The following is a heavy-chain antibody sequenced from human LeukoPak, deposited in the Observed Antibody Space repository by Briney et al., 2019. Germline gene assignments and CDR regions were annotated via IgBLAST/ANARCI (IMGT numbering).Heavy chain of an antibody. CDR3: ASPGSLYYDSSGSFEY. J-gene: IGHJ4*02. CDR1: GFKFRSSS. D-gene: IGHD3-22*01. CDR2: ISGSGTTT. V-gene: IGHV3-48*02. Sequence: GGSLRLSCAASGFKFRSSSMNWVRQAPGKGLEWIAYISGSGTTTSYADSVKGRFTISRDNAKNSVFLQMNSLTDEDTSLYYCASPGSLYYDSSGSFEYWGQGTLVAVSS.